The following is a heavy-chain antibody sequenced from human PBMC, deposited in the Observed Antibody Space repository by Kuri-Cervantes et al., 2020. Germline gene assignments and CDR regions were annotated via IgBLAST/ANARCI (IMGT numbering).Heavy chain of an antibody. Sequence: SVKVSCKASGGTFSSYAISWVRQAPGQGLEWMGGIIPIFGTANYAQKFQGRVTITTDESTSTAYMELSSLRSEDTAVYYCARGGRVYNWFDPWGQGTLVTVSS. J-gene: IGHJ5*02. V-gene: IGHV1-69*05. CDR1: GGTFSSYA. D-gene: IGHD1-26*01. CDR2: IIPIFGTA. CDR3: ARGGRVYNWFDP.